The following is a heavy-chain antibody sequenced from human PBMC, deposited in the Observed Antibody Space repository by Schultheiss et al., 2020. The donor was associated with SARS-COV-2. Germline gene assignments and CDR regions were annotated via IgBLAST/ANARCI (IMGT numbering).Heavy chain of an antibody. CDR1: GFTFSSYA. Sequence: GGSLRLSCAASGFTFSSYAMHWVRQAPGKGLVWVSRINSDGSSTSYADSVKGRFTISRDNAKNTLYLQMNSLRAEDTAVYYCARVRDWNFPLGYYMDVWGKGTTVTVSS. J-gene: IGHJ6*03. CDR3: ARVRDWNFPLGYYMDV. V-gene: IGHV3-74*01. CDR2: INSDGSST. D-gene: IGHD1-7*01.